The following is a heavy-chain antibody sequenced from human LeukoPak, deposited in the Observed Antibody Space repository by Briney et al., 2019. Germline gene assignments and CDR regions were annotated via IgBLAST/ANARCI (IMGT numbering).Heavy chain of an antibody. V-gene: IGHV3-53*01. J-gene: IGHJ3*02. CDR2: IYSGGST. Sequence: PGGSLRLSCAASGFTVSSNYMSWVRQAPGKGLEWGSVIYSGGSTYYADSVKGRFTISRDNSKNTLYLQMNSLRAEDTAVYYCASSSGWPKPQGSFDIRGQGTMVTVSS. D-gene: IGHD6-19*01. CDR3: ASSSGWPKPQGSFDI. CDR1: GFTVSSNY.